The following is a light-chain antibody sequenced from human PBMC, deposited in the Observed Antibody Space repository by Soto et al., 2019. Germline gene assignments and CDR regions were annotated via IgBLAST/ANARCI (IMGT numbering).Light chain of an antibody. Sequence: EIVLTQSPGTLSLSPGERATLSCRGSQSVRDIHLAWYQQKPGQAPSLLIYETSSRATGIPDRFRGSGSGTEFALTITRVEPEDVSMYFCQQYGSSPGTFGQGTKVEI. CDR1: QSVRDIH. CDR2: ETS. V-gene: IGKV3-20*01. J-gene: IGKJ1*01. CDR3: QQYGSSPGT.